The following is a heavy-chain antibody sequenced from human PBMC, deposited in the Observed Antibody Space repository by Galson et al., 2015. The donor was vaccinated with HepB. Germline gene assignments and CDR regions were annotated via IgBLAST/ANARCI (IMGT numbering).Heavy chain of an antibody. J-gene: IGHJ4*02. CDR1: GGTFSSYA. D-gene: IGHD1-26*01. CDR2: IIPIFGTA. Sequence: SVKVSCKASGGTFSSYAISWVRQAPGQGLEWMGGIIPIFGTANYAQKFQGRVTITADESTSTAYMELSSLRSEDTAVYYCARQRGHAGELTYWGQGTLVTVSS. CDR3: ARQRGHAGELTY. V-gene: IGHV1-69*13.